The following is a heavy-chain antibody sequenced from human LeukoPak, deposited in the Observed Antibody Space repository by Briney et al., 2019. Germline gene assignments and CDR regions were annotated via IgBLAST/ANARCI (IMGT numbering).Heavy chain of an antibody. J-gene: IGHJ4*02. CDR3: ARGPVLRFLEWLLFFDY. CDR1: GFTFSSYS. CDR2: ISSSSSYI. Sequence: GGSLRLSCAASGFTFSSYSMNWVRQAPGKGLEWVSSISSSSSYICYADSVKGRFTISRDNAKNSLYLQMNSLRAEDTAVYYCARGPVLRFLEWLLFFDYWGQGTLVTVSS. D-gene: IGHD3-3*01. V-gene: IGHV3-21*01.